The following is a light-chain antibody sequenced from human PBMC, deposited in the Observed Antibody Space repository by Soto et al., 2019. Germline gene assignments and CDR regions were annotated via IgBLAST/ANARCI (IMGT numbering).Light chain of an antibody. CDR2: DVY. CDR1: SSDVGGYNY. Sequence: QSALTQPASVSGSPGQSITISCTGTSSDVGGYNYVSWYQQYPGNAPKLIISDVYDRPSGVPNRFSGSKSGNTASLTISGLQAEDEADYYCNSYRSSSTRYVFGSGTKLTVL. V-gene: IGLV2-14*01. J-gene: IGLJ1*01. CDR3: NSYRSSSTRYV.